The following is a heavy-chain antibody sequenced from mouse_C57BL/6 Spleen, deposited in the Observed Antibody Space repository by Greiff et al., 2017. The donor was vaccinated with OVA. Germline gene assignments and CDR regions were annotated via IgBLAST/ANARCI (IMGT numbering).Heavy chain of an antibody. V-gene: IGHV1-55*01. CDR2: IYPGSGST. CDR3: ARRNYYGSSWDY. Sequence: VQLQQSGAELVKPGASVKMSCKASGYTFTSYWITWVKQRPGQGLEWIGDIYPGSGSTNYNEKFKSKATLTVDTSSSTAYMQLSSLTSEDSAVYYCARRNYYGSSWDYWGQGTTLTVSS. CDR1: GYTFTSYW. J-gene: IGHJ2*01. D-gene: IGHD1-1*01.